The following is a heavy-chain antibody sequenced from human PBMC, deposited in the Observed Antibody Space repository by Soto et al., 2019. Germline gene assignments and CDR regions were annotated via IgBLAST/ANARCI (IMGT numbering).Heavy chain of an antibody. J-gene: IGHJ3*01. D-gene: IGHD6-19*01. CDR1: GLTVSSSY. CDR3: ARDHWLVIWVGAFDH. CDR2: IYSGGKT. Sequence: GWSLRLSCVASGLTVSSSYISWVRQAPGKGLEWISLIYSGGKTYYADSMKGRFTISRDNSKNTVSLQMNTLRAGDTAVYYCARDHWLVIWVGAFDHWGQGTMLTVS. V-gene: IGHV3-66*01.